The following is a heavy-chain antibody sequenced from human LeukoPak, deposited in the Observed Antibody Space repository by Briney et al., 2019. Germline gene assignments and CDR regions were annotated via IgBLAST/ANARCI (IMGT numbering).Heavy chain of an antibody. Sequence: GGSLRLSCAVSGFRFSDAWMSWVRQAPGKGLEWVGRIRSKSDGGTPDYAAPVKGRFLISREDSRDALYLQMNSLRVEDTAVYYCTTWTDLYDYWGQGTLVAVSS. CDR3: TTWTDLYDY. V-gene: IGHV3-15*01. J-gene: IGHJ4*02. D-gene: IGHD3/OR15-3a*01. CDR1: GFRFSDAW. CDR2: IRSKSDGGTP.